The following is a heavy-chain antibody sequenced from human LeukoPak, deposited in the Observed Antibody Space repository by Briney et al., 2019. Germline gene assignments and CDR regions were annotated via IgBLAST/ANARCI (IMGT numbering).Heavy chain of an antibody. CDR1: GGSISSSSYY. J-gene: IGHJ5*02. D-gene: IGHD4-17*01. CDR2: IYYSGST. V-gene: IGHV4-39*01. CDR3: ARQDYGDANWFGP. Sequence: SETLSLTCTVSGGSISSSSYYWGWIRQPPGKGLEWIGSIYYSGSTYYNPSLKSRVTISVDTSKNQFSLKLSSVTAADTAVYYCARQDYGDANWFGPWGQGTLVTVS.